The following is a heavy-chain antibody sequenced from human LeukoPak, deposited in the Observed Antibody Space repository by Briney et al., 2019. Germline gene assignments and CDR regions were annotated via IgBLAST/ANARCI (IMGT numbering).Heavy chain of an antibody. CDR3: ARDLHYDFWSGYSNWFDP. J-gene: IGHJ5*02. V-gene: IGHV1-18*01. D-gene: IGHD3-3*01. Sequence: ASVKVSCKASGYTFTSHGISWVRQAPGQGLEWMGWISAYNGNTNYAQKLQGRVTMTTDTSTSTAYMELRSLRSDDTAVYYCARDLHYDFWSGYSNWFDPWGQGTLVTVSS. CDR1: GYTFTSHG. CDR2: ISAYNGNT.